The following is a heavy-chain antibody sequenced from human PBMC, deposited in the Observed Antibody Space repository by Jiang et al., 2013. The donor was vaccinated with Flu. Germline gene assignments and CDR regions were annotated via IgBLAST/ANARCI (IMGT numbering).Heavy chain of an antibody. Sequence: GAEVKKPGTSVKVSCKASGFTFTSSAVQWVRQARGQRLEWIGWIVVGSGNTNYAQKFQERVTITRDMSTSTAYMELSSLRSEDTAVYYCAAVPPLRITMIVVVIGGITWGQGTLVTVS. CDR3: AAVPPLRITMIVVVIGGIT. J-gene: IGHJ4*02. CDR2: IVVGSGNT. V-gene: IGHV1-58*01. D-gene: IGHD3-22*01. CDR1: GFTFTSSA.